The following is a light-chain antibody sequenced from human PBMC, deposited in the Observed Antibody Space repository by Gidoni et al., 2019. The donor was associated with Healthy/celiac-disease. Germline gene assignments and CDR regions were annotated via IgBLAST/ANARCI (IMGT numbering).Light chain of an antibody. J-gene: IGLJ2*01. V-gene: IGLV2-14*01. CDR2: DVS. CDR1: SSDVGGYNY. CDR3: SSYTSSSISRV. Sequence: QSALTQPASVSGSPGQSITISCTGTSSDVGGYNYVSWYQQHPGKAPNLMIYDVSNRPSGVSNRFSGSKSGNTASLTISGLQAEDEADYYCSSYTSSSISRVFGGGTKLTVL.